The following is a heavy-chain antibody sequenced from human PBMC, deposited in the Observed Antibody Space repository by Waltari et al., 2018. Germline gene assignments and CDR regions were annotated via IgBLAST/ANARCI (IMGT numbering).Heavy chain of an antibody. CDR1: GFTFSSYS. Sequence: EVQLVESGGGLVQPGGSLRLSCAASGFTFSSYSMNWVRQAPGKGLEWVSYISSSSSTIYYADSVKGRFTITRDNAKNSLYLQMNSLRAEDTAVYYCARIIVGATLTHFDYWGQGTLVTVSS. CDR3: ARIIVGATLTHFDY. J-gene: IGHJ4*02. V-gene: IGHV3-48*01. CDR2: ISSSSSTI. D-gene: IGHD1-26*01.